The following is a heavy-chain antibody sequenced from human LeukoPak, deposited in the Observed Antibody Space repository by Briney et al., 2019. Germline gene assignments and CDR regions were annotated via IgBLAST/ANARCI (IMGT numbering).Heavy chain of an antibody. CDR2: IGSSGSPI. D-gene: IGHD6-13*01. CDR3: ARDLAAGTAA. CDR1: GFTFRSYE. V-gene: IGHV3-48*03. J-gene: IGHJ6*02. Sequence: GGSLRISCATSGFTFRSYEMNWVRQAPGKGLEWVAYIGSSGSPIYYADSVKGRFTISRDNAKNSLYLQMNSLRAEDTALYYCARDLAAGTAAWGQGTTVTVSS.